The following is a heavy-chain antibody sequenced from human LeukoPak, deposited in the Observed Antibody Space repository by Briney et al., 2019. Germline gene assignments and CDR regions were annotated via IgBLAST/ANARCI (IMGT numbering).Heavy chain of an antibody. D-gene: IGHD5-24*01. J-gene: IGHJ4*02. CDR1: GYSISSGFY. CDR2: FHHSGST. Sequence: SETLSLTCSVSGYSISSGFYWDWMRQPPGKGLEWIGSFHHSGSTPYNPSLNSRVSISVDTSKNQLSLKLSSVTAADTAVYYCARREGYNFDYWGQGTLVTVSS. V-gene: IGHV4-38-2*02. CDR3: ARREGYNFDY.